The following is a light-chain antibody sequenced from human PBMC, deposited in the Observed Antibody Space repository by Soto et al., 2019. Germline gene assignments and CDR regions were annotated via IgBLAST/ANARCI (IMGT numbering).Light chain of an antibody. Sequence: EIVLTQSPGTLSFSPGERATLSCRASQSVSNSYLTWYQHKPGQAPRLLIYGASNRATGIPDRFSGSGSGTDFTLTINRLEPEDFAVYYCQQYGNSPRTFGQGTKVDIK. CDR1: QSVSNSY. CDR2: GAS. CDR3: QQYGNSPRT. V-gene: IGKV3-20*01. J-gene: IGKJ1*01.